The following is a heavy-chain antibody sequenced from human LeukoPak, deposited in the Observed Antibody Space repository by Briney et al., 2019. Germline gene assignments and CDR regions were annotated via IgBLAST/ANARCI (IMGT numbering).Heavy chain of an antibody. CDR2: IYHSGST. D-gene: IGHD2-15*01. CDR3: ARAPGAALD. J-gene: IGHJ4*02. V-gene: IGHV4-4*02. CDR1: GGSISRTNW. Sequence: PSETLSLTWAVSGGSISRTNWWGGVRRPPGKGLEWIGEIYHSGSTNYNPSLKSRVTVSLDTSKNQFSLKLSSVTAADTAVYYCARAPGAALDWGQGTLVTVSS.